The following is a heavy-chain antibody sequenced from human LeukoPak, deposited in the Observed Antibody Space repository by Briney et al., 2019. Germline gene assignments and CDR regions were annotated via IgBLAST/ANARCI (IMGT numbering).Heavy chain of an antibody. CDR1: GGSISSYY. V-gene: IGHV4-59*01. J-gene: IGHJ4*02. CDR2: IYYSGST. Sequence: SETLSLTCTVSGGSISSYYWSWIRQPPGKGLEWIGYIYYSGSTNYNPYLMRRGTISLETYKKNCSLKLRYVMAADTAVGYCAIANPVVINGRPFDYWGQGTLVTVSS. CDR3: AIANPVVINGRPFDY. D-gene: IGHD3-22*01.